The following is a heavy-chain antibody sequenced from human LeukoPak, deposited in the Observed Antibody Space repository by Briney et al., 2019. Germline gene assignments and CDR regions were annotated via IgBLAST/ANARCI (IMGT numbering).Heavy chain of an antibody. V-gene: IGHV3-30*18. CDR1: GFTFSSYG. Sequence: GGSLRLSCAASGFTFSSYGMHWVRQAPGKGLEWVAVISYDGSNKYYADSVKGRFTISRDNSKNTLYLQMNSLRAEDTAVYYCAKAFYGSGPYYYGMDAWGKGTTVTVSS. CDR3: AKAFYGSGPYYYGMDA. CDR2: ISYDGSNK. J-gene: IGHJ6*04. D-gene: IGHD3-10*01.